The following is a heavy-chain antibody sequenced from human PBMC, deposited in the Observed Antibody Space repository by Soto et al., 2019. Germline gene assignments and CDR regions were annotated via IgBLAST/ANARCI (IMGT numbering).Heavy chain of an antibody. V-gene: IGHV1-69*13. Sequence: GAPVKVSCKDSGGTFSSYAISWVRQAPGKGLEWMGGVIPIFGTANYAQKFQGRVTITADESTSTAYMELSSLRSEDTAVYYCARAGTYYDILTGYRTAYYYYYMDVWGKGTTVTVSS. J-gene: IGHJ6*03. D-gene: IGHD3-9*01. CDR1: GGTFSSYA. CDR3: ARAGTYYDILTGYRTAYYYYYMDV. CDR2: VIPIFGTA.